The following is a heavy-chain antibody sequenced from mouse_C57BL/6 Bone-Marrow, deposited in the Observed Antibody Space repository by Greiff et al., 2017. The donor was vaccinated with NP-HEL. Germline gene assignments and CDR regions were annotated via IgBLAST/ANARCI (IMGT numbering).Heavy chain of an antibody. CDR2: IDPSGSYT. V-gene: IGHV1-50*01. CDR1: GYTFTSYW. CDR3: ARLCDYDPLYAMDY. Sequence: QVQLQQPGAELVKPGASVKLSCKASGYTFTSYWMQWVKQRPGQGLEWIGEIDPSGSYTNYNQKFKGTATLTVDPSSSTAYMELSSLTSEDSAVYYCARLCDYDPLYAMDYWGQGTSVTVSS. J-gene: IGHJ4*01. D-gene: IGHD2-4*01.